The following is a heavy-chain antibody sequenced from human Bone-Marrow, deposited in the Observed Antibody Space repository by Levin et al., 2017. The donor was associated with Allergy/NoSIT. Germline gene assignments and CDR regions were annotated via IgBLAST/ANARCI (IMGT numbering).Heavy chain of an antibody. CDR3: AREEADYYFAY. D-gene: IGHD2-21*02. J-gene: IGHJ4*02. Sequence: PSETLSLTCAVSGGSISSGNWWSWVRQSPGKGLEWIGEIHHSGSTNYTPSLKSRVTVSVDSVKNHFSLKLTSVTAADTAVYYCAREEADYYFAYWGQGTPVTVSS. V-gene: IGHV4-4*02. CDR1: GGSISSGNW. CDR2: IHHSGST.